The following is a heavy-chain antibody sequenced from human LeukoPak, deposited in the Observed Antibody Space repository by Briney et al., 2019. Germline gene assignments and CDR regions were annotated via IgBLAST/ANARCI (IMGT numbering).Heavy chain of an antibody. D-gene: IGHD6-19*01. CDR1: GYTLTELS. CDR3: ATSPGIAGAVDY. J-gene: IGHJ4*02. CDR2: FDPEDGET. Sequence: ASVKVSCKVSGYTLTELSMHWVRQAPGKGLEWMGGFDPEDGETIYAQKFQGRVTMTEDTSTDTAYMELSSLRSEDTAVYYCATSPGIAGAVDYWGQETLVTVSS. V-gene: IGHV1-24*01.